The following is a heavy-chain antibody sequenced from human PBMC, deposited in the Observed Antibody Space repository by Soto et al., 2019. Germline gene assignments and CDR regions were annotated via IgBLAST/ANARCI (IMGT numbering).Heavy chain of an antibody. CDR3: ARECGLLPYYVMNV. V-gene: IGHV4-34*01. D-gene: IGHD2-21*01. Sequence: PAETLSLACAVYGGSFGGYYWSWIRQPPGKGLEWIGEINHSGSTKYNPSLQSRVTISVDTSKNDFYLNLSSVNAADTAVYFCARECGLLPYYVMNVWGHGTAVTV. CDR2: INHSGST. CDR1: GGSFGGYY. J-gene: IGHJ6*02.